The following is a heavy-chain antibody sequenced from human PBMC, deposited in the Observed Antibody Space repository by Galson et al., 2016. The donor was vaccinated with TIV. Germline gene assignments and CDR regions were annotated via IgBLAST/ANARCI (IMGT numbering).Heavy chain of an antibody. J-gene: IGHJ6*03. CDR3: ARQPRTTMVQLDAYYYFDV. CDR2: IYPGDSHT. V-gene: IGHV5-51*01. D-gene: IGHD1-1*01. Sequence: QSGAEVKKPGESLKISCRGSGYSFSDYWIAWVRQMPGKGLEWMGIIYPGDSHTKYSPSLQGQVTMSADKSTSSAYLQWSSLKASDSAMYYCARQPRTTMVQLDAYYYFDVWGKGTTVTVSS. CDR1: GYSFSDYW.